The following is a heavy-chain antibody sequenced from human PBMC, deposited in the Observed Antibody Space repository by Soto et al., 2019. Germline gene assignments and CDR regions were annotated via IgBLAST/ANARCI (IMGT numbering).Heavy chain of an antibody. D-gene: IGHD2-2*01. CDR2: IKSNPAGGTV. CDR3: ATSRASCFCFDY. V-gene: IGHV3-15*01. Sequence: EVQLVESGGGLVKPGGSLRLSCATSGFTFNNAWMNWVRKAPGKGLEWVGRIKSNPAGGTVDYTAPVKGRFTISRDDSENTLYLQMDSLRPEDTAVYYCATSRASCFCFDYWGQGALVTVSS. J-gene: IGHJ4*02. CDR1: GFTFNNAW.